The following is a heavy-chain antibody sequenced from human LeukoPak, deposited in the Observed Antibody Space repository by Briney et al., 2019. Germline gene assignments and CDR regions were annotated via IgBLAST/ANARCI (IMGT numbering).Heavy chain of an antibody. Sequence: GGSLRLSCAASGFTFSSYSMNWVRQAPGKGLEWVSYISSSAITIYYADSVKGRFTISRNNAKNSLYLQMNSLRAEDTALYYCARTVRGGTAADSWGQGTLVTVSS. CDR3: ARTVRGGTAADS. CDR2: ISSSAITI. J-gene: IGHJ4*02. V-gene: IGHV3-48*01. CDR1: GFTFSSYS. D-gene: IGHD4-17*01.